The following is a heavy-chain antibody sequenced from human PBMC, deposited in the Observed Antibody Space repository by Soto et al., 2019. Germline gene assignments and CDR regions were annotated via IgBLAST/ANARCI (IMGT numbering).Heavy chain of an antibody. J-gene: IGHJ6*02. CDR2: IWYDGSNK. D-gene: IGHD3-16*01. V-gene: IGHV3-33*08. Sequence: PGASLRLSCAASGFSFGSYALSWVRQAPGKGLEWVAVIWYDGSNKYYADSVKGRFTISRDNSKNTLYLQMNSLRAEDTAVYYCAREIRHVRLDGMDVWGQGTTVTVSS. CDR3: AREIRHVRLDGMDV. CDR1: GFSFGSYA.